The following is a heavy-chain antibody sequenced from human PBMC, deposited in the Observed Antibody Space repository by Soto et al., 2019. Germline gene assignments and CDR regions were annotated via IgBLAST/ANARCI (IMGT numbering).Heavy chain of an antibody. J-gene: IGHJ4*02. CDR2: IYSSGSA. V-gene: IGHV4-4*07. CDR3: ATIVGANDY. CDR1: GGSIYTYS. Sequence: SETLALTCTVSGGSIYTYSWTWIRQPAGKGLEWIGHIYSSGSANYNPSLKSRVSMSVDTSKNQFSLKLNSVTAADTAVHYCATIVGANDYWGQGTLVTVSS. D-gene: IGHD1-26*01.